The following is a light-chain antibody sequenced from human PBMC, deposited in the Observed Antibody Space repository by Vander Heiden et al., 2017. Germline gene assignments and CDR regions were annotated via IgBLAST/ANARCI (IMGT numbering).Light chain of an antibody. V-gene: IGKV1-33*01. CDR3: QQYDYLPLA. CDR2: DAS. Sequence: DIQLTQSPSSLSASVGDRVTITCQASQDISNYLNWYQQKPGKAPKLLIYDASNLETGVPSRFSRSRSGTDFTFTISSLQPEENATYYCQQYDYLPLAFGGGTKVEI. CDR1: QDISNY. J-gene: IGKJ4*01.